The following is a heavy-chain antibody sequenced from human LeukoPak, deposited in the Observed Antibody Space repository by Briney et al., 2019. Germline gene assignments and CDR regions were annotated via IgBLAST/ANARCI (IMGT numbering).Heavy chain of an antibody. V-gene: IGHV1-2*02. Sequence: VASVKVSCKASGYTFTGYYMHWVRQAPGQGLEWMGWINPNSGGTNYAQKFQGRVTMTRDTSISTAYMDLRRLRSDDTAVYYCARVRYDSSGYYGALSVSDYWGQGTLVTVSS. CDR1: GYTFTGYY. J-gene: IGHJ4*02. CDR2: INPNSGGT. CDR3: ARVRYDSSGYYGALSVSDY. D-gene: IGHD3-22*01.